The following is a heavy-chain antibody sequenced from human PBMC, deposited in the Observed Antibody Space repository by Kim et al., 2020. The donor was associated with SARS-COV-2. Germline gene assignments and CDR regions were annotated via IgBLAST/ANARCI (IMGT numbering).Heavy chain of an antibody. D-gene: IGHD3-22*01. CDR1: GFTFSSYA. CDR2: IYSGGSST. J-gene: IGHJ6*02. V-gene: IGHV3-23*03. CDR3: AKDRDYYDSSGYSDYYYGMDV. Sequence: GGSLRLSCAASGFTFSSYAMSWVRQAPGKGLEWVSVIYSGGSSTYYADSVKGRFTISRDNSKNTLYLQMNSLRAEDTAVYYCAKDRDYYDSSGYSDYYYGMDVWGQGTTVTVSS.